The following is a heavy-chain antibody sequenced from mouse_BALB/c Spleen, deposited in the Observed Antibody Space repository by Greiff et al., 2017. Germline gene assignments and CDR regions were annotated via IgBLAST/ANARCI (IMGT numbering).Heavy chain of an antibody. CDR2: ISSGGSYT. J-gene: IGHJ4*01. CDR3: AREGSSFYYYAMDY. CDR1: GFTFSSYA. V-gene: IGHV5-9-4*01. D-gene: IGHD1-1*01. Sequence: EVKLQESGGGLVKPGGSLKLSCAASGFTFSSYAMSWVRQSPEKRLEWVAEISSGGSYTYYPDTVTGRFTISRDNAKNTLYLEMSSLRSEDTAMYYCAREGSSFYYYAMDYWGQGTSVTVSS.